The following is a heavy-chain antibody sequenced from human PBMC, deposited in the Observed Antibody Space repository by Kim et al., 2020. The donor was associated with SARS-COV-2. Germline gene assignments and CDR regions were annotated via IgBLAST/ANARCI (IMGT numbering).Heavy chain of an antibody. CDR3: AKDTQPITMVQGVIGYYYYGMDV. D-gene: IGHD3-10*01. V-gene: IGHV3-33*06. CDR2: IWYDGSNK. CDR1: GFTFSSYG. J-gene: IGHJ6*02. Sequence: GGSLRLSCAASGFTFSSYGMHWVRQAPGKGLEWVAVIWYDGSNKYYADSVKGRFTISRDNSKNTLYLQMNSLRAEDTAVYYCAKDTQPITMVQGVIGYYYYGMDVWGQGTTVTVSS.